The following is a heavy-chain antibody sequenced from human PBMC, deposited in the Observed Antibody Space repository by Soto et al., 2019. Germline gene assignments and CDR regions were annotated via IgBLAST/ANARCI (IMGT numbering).Heavy chain of an antibody. J-gene: IGHJ4*02. CDR3: AKDSSRYYFDY. V-gene: IGHV3-30*18. Sequence: GGSLRLSCAASGFTFSSYGMHWVRQAPGKGLEWVAVISYDGSNKYYADSVKGRFTISRDNSKNTLYLQMNSLRAEDTAVYYCAKDSSRYYFDYWGQGTLVTVSS. CDR2: ISYDGSNK. CDR1: GFTFSSYG.